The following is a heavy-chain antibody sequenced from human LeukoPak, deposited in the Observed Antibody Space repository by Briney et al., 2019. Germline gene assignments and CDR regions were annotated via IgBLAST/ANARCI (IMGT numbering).Heavy chain of an antibody. V-gene: IGHV3-23*01. D-gene: IGHD3-22*01. Sequence: GGSLRLSCAASGFAFSSYSMNWVRQAPGKGLEWVSSISGSGGSTFYADSLKGRFTISRDNSRNTLYLQMNSLRAEDTAVYYCAKPADYYDTSGYYYRLYYFDYWGQGTLVTVSS. CDR1: GFAFSSYS. J-gene: IGHJ4*02. CDR2: ISGSGGST. CDR3: AKPADYYDTSGYYYRLYYFDY.